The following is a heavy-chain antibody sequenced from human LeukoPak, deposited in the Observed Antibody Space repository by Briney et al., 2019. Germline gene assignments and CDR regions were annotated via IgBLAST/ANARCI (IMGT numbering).Heavy chain of an antibody. CDR1: GFDLSTYE. D-gene: IGHD5-24*01. CDR2: ITISGHTK. V-gene: IGHV3-48*03. Sequence: GGSLRLSCAASGFDLSTYEMNWVRQAPGKGLEWIADITISGHTKNYADSVKGRFSTSRDNARTSLYLQMHSLRVEDTGVYYCARGDPHADLWGQGTLVTVSS. CDR3: ARGDPHADL. J-gene: IGHJ5*02.